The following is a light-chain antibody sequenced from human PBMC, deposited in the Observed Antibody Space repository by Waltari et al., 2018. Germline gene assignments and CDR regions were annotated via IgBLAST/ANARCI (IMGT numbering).Light chain of an antibody. Sequence: QSALTQPRSVSGSPGQSVTISCTGTSSDVGAFNYVSWYQQYPGKAPKFMIYDVSKRPSGVPDRFSGSESCTTAFLTISGLQPEDEADYYCCSYGTSPRYVFGTGTKVTVL. J-gene: IGLJ1*01. CDR1: SSDVGAFNY. V-gene: IGLV2-11*01. CDR3: CSYGTSPRYV. CDR2: DVS.